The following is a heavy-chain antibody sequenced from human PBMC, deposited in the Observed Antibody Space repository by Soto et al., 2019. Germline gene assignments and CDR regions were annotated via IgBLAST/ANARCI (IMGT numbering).Heavy chain of an antibody. CDR3: ARDSPSKELDP. Sequence: GASVKVSCKASGYTFTGFGITWVRQAPGQGLEWMGWISAYNGNTHFAQKFQGRVTMTTDTSTSTAYMELRSLRSDDTAVYYCARDSPSKELDPWGQGTLVTVSS. V-gene: IGHV1-18*01. J-gene: IGHJ5*02. CDR2: ISAYNGNT. CDR1: GYTFTGFG.